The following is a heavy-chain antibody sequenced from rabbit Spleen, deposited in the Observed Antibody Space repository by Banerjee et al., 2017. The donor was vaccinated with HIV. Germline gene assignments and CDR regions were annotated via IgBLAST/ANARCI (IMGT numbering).Heavy chain of an antibody. CDR2: IYTGNVKT. J-gene: IGHJ4*01. Sequence: QQQLEESGGGLVKPGGTLTLTCKASGIDFSRYYDMCWVRQAPGKGLEWIGCIYTGNVKTYYASCAKGRCTIAKASSTPVTLQMTRLTAADTAPYFCARGVAGGGGYGYPYFNWWGPGPLFTVS. CDR3: ARGVAGGGGYGYPYFNW. V-gene: IGHV1S45*01. D-gene: IGHD6-1*01. CDR1: GIDFSRYYD.